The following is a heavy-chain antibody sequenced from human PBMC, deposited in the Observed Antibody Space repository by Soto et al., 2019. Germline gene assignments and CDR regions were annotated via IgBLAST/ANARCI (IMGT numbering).Heavy chain of an antibody. J-gene: IGHJ5*02. Sequence: QVQLVQSGAEVKKPGASVKVSCKASGYTFTSYGISWVRQAPGQGLEWMGWISAYNGNTNYTQKLQGRVTMTTDTSTSTAYMELRSLRSDDTAVYYCARVPPRHCSGGSCYEFCDPWGQGTLVTVSS. CDR2: ISAYNGNT. CDR1: GYTFTSYG. V-gene: IGHV1-18*04. D-gene: IGHD2-15*01. CDR3: ARVPPRHCSGGSCYEFCDP.